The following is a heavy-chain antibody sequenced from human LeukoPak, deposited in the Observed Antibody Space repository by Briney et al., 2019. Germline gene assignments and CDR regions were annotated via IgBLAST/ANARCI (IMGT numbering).Heavy chain of an antibody. V-gene: IGHV3-23*01. CDR3: ARSDWFDP. J-gene: IGHJ5*02. CDR1: GFTFSSSA. CDR2: ISASGGST. Sequence: PGGSLRLSCAASGFTFSSSAMSWVRQVPGKGLEWVSGISASGGSTYYADSVRGRFTISRDNSKNTLYLQMNSLRAEDTAMYYCARSDWFDPWGQGTLVTVSS.